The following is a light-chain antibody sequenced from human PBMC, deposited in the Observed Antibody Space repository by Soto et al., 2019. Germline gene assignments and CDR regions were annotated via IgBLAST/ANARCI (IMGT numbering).Light chain of an antibody. Sequence: QSALTQPASVSGSPGQSITISCTGTSSDVGGYNLVSWYQQHPGKAPKLLIYEGSKRPSGVSNRFSGSKSGNTASLTISGLPAEDEADYYCNSYRSSVIPVVFGGGTKLTVL. J-gene: IGLJ2*01. CDR2: EGS. CDR3: NSYRSSVIPVV. V-gene: IGLV2-14*02. CDR1: SSDVGGYNL.